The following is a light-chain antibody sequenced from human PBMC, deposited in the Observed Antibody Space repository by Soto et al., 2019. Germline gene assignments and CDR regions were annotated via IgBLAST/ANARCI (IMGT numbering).Light chain of an antibody. Sequence: QSVLTQPASVSGSPGQSITIYCIGTGSDIGGYNYVSWYQQHPGKAPTLMIYDVWARPLGVSHRFSGSKSGNTASLTISGLQGDDEADYYCSSYTADMTYVFGTGTEVTVL. J-gene: IGLJ1*01. CDR3: SSYTADMTYV. V-gene: IGLV2-14*03. CDR2: DVW. CDR1: GSDIGGYNY.